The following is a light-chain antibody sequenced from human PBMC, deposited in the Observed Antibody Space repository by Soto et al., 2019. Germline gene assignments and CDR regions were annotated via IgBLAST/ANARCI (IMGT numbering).Light chain of an antibody. CDR1: NIGSKS. CDR2: YDR. Sequence: SYELTQPPSVSETPGKTATITCGGSNIGSKSVNWYQQKPGQAPVLIMFYDRVRPSGIPARFSGSNSGNTATLTISGVEVGDEADYYCQVWDTTRDPEGVFGGGPKLTVL. CDR3: QVWDTTRDPEGV. V-gene: IGLV3-21*04. J-gene: IGLJ3*02.